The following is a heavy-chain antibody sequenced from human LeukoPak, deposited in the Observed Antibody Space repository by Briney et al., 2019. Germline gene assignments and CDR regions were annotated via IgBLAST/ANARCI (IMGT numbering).Heavy chain of an antibody. CDR1: GYTFTGYY. D-gene: IGHD5-18*01. J-gene: IGHJ3*02. CDR3: ARDGLGYSYGNRFAFDI. V-gene: IGHV1-2*02. CDR2: INPNSGGT. Sequence: ASVKVSFKASGYTFTGYYMHWVRQAPGQGLEWMGWINPNSGGTNYAQKFQGRVTMTRDTSISTAYMELSRLRSDDTAVYYCARDGLGYSYGNRFAFDIWGQGTMVTVSS.